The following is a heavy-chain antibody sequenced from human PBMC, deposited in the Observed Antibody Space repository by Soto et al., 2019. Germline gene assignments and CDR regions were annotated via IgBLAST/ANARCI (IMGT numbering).Heavy chain of an antibody. CDR3: VSLWSVTGSKDY. J-gene: IGHJ4*02. D-gene: IGHD1-20*01. V-gene: IGHV3-72*01. CDR1: GLTFSDHY. Sequence: EVQLVESGGGLVQPGGSLRLSCAVSGLTFSDHYMGWVRQAPGKGLDWVGRIRDKVHSYTTQYAASVKGRFTISRDDSRNSLYLQMNSLKMEDTAVFYCVSLWSVTGSKDYWGRGTLATVSS. CDR2: IRDKVHSYTT.